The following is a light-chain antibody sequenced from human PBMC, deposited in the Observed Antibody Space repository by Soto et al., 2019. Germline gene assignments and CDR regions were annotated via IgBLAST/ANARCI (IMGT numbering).Light chain of an antibody. V-gene: IGKV1-5*03. Sequence: DIQMTQSPSTLSASVGDRVTITCRASQSISSWLAWYQQKPGKAPKLLIYKASSLESGVPSRFSGSGSGTEFTLTISSLQPDDFAPYFCQQYNNYPWTFGQRTKVEIK. CDR1: QSISSW. CDR3: QQYNNYPWT. J-gene: IGKJ1*01. CDR2: KAS.